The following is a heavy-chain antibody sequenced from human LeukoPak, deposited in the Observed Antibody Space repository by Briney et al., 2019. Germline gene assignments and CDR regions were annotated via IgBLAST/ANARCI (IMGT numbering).Heavy chain of an antibody. D-gene: IGHD2-21*02. V-gene: IGHV1-58*02. J-gene: IGHJ4*02. CDR3: ARVYCGGDCYFDY. Sequence: SVKVSCKASGFTFTSSAMQWVRQARGQRLEWIGWIVVGSGNTNYAQKFQERVTITRDMSTSTAYMELSSLRSDDTAVYYCARVYCGGDCYFDYWGQGTLVTVSS. CDR1: GFTFTSSA. CDR2: IVVGSGNT.